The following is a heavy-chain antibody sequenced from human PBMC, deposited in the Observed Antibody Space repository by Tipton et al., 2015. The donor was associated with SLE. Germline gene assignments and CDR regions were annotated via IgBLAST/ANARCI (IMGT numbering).Heavy chain of an antibody. V-gene: IGHV4-34*01. CDR2: INHSGST. CDR1: GFTFSSYS. Sequence: LRLSCAASGFTFSSYSMNWVRQPPGKGLEWIGEINHSGSTNYNPSLKSRVTISVDTSKNQFSLKLSSVTAADTAVYYCARGISYYGMDVWGQGTTVTVSS. J-gene: IGHJ6*02. CDR3: ARGISYYGMDV.